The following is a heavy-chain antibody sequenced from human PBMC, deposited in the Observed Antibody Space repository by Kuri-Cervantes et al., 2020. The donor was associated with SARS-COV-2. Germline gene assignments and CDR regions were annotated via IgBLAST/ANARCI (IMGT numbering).Heavy chain of an antibody. CDR3: ARDYGGNYWYFDL. CDR2: INPNSGGT. J-gene: IGHJ2*01. CDR1: GYTFTGYY. V-gene: IGHV1-2*02. Sequence: ASVKVSCKASGYTFTGYYMHWVRQAPGQGLEWIGWINPNSGGTNYAQKFQGRVTMTRDTSISTAYMELSRLRSDDTAVYYCARDYGGNYWYFDLWGRGTLVTVSS. D-gene: IGHD4-23*01.